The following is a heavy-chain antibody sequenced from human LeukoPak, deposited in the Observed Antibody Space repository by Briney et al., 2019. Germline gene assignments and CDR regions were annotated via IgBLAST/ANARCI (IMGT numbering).Heavy chain of an antibody. Sequence: GASVKVSCKASGGTFSSYAISWVRQAPGQGLEWMGRIIPILGIANYAQKFQGRVTITADKSTSTAYMELSSLRSEDTAVYYCARDRCSGGSCYSGNQYSYYGRDVWGQGTTVTVSS. V-gene: IGHV1-69*04. CDR2: IIPILGIA. CDR3: ARDRCSGGSCYSGNQYSYYGRDV. J-gene: IGHJ6*02. D-gene: IGHD2-15*01. CDR1: GGTFSSYA.